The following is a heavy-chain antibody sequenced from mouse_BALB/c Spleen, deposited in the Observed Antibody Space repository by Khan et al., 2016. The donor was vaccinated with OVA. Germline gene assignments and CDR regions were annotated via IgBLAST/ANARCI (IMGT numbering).Heavy chain of an antibody. Sequence: QVQLQQSGAELVRPGTSVKMSCKAAGYTFTNYWIGWVKQRPGHGLEWIGDIFPGGGYTNYNEKFKGKATLSADTSSSTAYLQLSSLTSADSAIYYCARKGPTRATVDYCDYWGQGTSLTVSS. CDR2: IFPGGGYT. J-gene: IGHJ2*02. CDR3: ARKGPTRATVDYCDY. CDR1: GYTFTNYW. V-gene: IGHV1-63*02. D-gene: IGHD3-1*01.